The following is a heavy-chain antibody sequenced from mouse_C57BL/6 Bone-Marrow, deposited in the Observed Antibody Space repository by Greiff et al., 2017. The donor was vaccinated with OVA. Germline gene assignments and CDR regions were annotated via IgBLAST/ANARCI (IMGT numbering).Heavy chain of an antibody. CDR1: GYTFTSYG. CDR3: AGGDYDGWFAY. D-gene: IGHD2-4*01. Sequence: QVQLKQSGAELARPGASVKLSCKASGYTFTSYGISWVKQRTGQGLEWIGEIYPRSGNTYYNEKFKGKATLTADKSSSTAYMELRSLTSEDSAVYFCAGGDYDGWFAYWGQGTLVTVSA. J-gene: IGHJ3*01. V-gene: IGHV1-81*01. CDR2: IYPRSGNT.